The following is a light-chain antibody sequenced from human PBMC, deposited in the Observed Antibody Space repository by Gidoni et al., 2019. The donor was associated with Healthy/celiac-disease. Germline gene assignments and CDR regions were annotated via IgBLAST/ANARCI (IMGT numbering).Light chain of an antibody. V-gene: IGKV1-27*01. Sequence: DIHMTQFPSSLSASVGDRVTITCRASQGISNYLAWYQQKPGKVPKLLIYAASTLQSGVPSRFSGSGSGTDFTLTISSLQPEDVATYYCQKYNSAPTFGGGTKVEIK. CDR1: QGISNY. CDR2: AAS. J-gene: IGKJ4*01. CDR3: QKYNSAPT.